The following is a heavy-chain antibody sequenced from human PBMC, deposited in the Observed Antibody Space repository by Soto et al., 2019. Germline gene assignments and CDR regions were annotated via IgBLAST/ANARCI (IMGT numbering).Heavy chain of an antibody. CDR3: ARESGGATATLDYYYFYMDV. Sequence: QVQLVQSGAEVKKPGASVTVSCRSSGDTFNDYYIHWVRQAPGQGLEWMGWINPNGGVTKYAQKFQGWVTMTSDTSIRTVYMQLRRLRSDDTAVYYCARESGGATATLDYYYFYMDVWGTGTTVNVSS. D-gene: IGHD5-12*01. J-gene: IGHJ6*03. V-gene: IGHV1-2*04. CDR1: GDTFNDYY. CDR2: INPNGGVT.